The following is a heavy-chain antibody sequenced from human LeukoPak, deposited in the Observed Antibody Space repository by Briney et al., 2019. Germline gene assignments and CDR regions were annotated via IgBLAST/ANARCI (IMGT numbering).Heavy chain of an antibody. CDR1: GFTFSTYA. CDR3: AKDIRASGWYYFDY. Sequence: GGSLRLSCAASGFTFSTYAMSWVRQAPGKGLEWVSAISGRSDSTYYADSVQGRCTISRDSSKNTLYLQLNSLGAEDTAIYYCAKDIRASGWYYFDYWGQGTLVTVSS. V-gene: IGHV3-23*01. J-gene: IGHJ4*02. CDR2: ISGRSDST. D-gene: IGHD6-19*01.